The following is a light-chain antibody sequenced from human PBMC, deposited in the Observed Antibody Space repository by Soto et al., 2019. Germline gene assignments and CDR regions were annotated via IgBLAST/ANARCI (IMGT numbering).Light chain of an antibody. CDR2: KAS. CDR1: QSISSW. CDR3: QQYNSYPLT. Sequence: DIQMTQSPSTLSASVGDRVTITCRASQSISSWLAWYQQKPGKAPKLLIYKASTLESGVPSRFSGSASGTEFTLTISSLQPDDFATYYCQQYNSYPLTFGGGTKVEIK. V-gene: IGKV1-5*03. J-gene: IGKJ4*01.